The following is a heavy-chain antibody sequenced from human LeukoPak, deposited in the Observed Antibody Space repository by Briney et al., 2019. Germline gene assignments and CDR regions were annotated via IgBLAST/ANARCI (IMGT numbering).Heavy chain of an antibody. CDR1: GFTFSSYC. D-gene: IGHD2-15*01. Sequence: PGRSLRLSCAASGFTFSSYCMHWVRQAPGKGLEWVAVISYDGSNKYYADSVKGRFTISRDNSKNTLYLQMNSLRAEDTAVYYCAKFPVRYCSGGSCYSHIWGQGTLVTVSS. CDR3: AKFPVRYCSGGSCYSHI. CDR2: ISYDGSNK. J-gene: IGHJ4*02. V-gene: IGHV3-30*18.